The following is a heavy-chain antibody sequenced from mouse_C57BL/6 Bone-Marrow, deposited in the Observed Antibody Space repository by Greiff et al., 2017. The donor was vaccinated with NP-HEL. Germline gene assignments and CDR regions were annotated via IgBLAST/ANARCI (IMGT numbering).Heavy chain of an antibody. CDR3: ASYYRRYAMDY. J-gene: IGHJ4*01. V-gene: IGHV2-2*01. D-gene: IGHD2-14*01. CDR2: IWSGGST. Sequence: QVQLQQSGPGLVQPSQSLSITCTVSGFSLTSYGVHWVRQSPGKGLEWLGVIWSGGSTGYNAAFISRLGISNANSKCQDYCQMNILQADDTAIYYCASYYRRYAMDYWGQGTPVTVSS. CDR1: GFSLTSYG.